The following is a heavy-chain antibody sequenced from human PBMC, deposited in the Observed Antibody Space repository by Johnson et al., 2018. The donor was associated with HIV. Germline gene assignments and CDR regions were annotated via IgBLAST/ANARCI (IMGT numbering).Heavy chain of an antibody. V-gene: IGHV3-23*04. CDR1: GFTFINYA. Sequence: VQLVESGGGLVQSGGSLRLSCAASGFTFINYAMSWVRQAPGKGLEWVSSIGGSGTNTYYADSVKGRFTISRDNSKNTLYLQMHSLRAEDTAIYYCAKDPLVVPAATLDAFDIWGQGTMVTVSS. CDR3: AKDPLVVPAATLDAFDI. D-gene: IGHD2-2*01. J-gene: IGHJ3*02. CDR2: IGGSGTNT.